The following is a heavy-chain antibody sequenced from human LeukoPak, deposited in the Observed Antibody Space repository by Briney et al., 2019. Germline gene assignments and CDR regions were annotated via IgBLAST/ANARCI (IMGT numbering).Heavy chain of an antibody. D-gene: IGHD5-24*01. Sequence: PGGSLRLSCATSGFTFDKYFIHWVRQAPGKGLDWVSSISGTSTYIDYADSVKGRFTISRDNANNSLCLQMNSLRVDDTAVYYCVRDHQLRDPGCWGQGTLVAVSS. V-gene: IGHV3-21*03. CDR3: VRDHQLRDPGC. CDR1: GFTFDKYF. CDR2: ISGTSTYI. J-gene: IGHJ4*02.